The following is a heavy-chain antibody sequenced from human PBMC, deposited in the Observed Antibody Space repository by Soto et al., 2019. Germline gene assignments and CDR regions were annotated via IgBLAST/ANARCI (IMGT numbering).Heavy chain of an antibody. CDR2: ISSSSSYI. CDR3: ARLVVVAPVANV. V-gene: IGHV3-21*01. Sequence: PGGSLRLSCAASGFTFSSYSMNWVRQAPGKGLEWVSSISSSSSYIYYADSVKGRFTISRDNAKNSLYLQMNSLRAEDTAVYYCARLVVVAPVANVWGQGTLVTV. CDR1: GFTFSSYS. J-gene: IGHJ4*02. D-gene: IGHD2-2*01.